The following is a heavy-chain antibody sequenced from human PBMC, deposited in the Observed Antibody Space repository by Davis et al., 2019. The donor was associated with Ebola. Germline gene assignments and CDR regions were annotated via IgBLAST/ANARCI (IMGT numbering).Heavy chain of an antibody. Sequence: GESLKLSCAASGFPFSSYAMSWVRQAPGKGLEWVSAISGSGGSTYYADSVKGRFTISRDNSKNTLYLQMNSLRAEDTAVYYCAREIAAAGHFRRYYFDYWGQGTLVTVSS. CDR2: ISGSGGST. CDR1: GFPFSSYA. D-gene: IGHD6-13*01. V-gene: IGHV3-23*01. CDR3: AREIAAAGHFRRYYFDY. J-gene: IGHJ4*02.